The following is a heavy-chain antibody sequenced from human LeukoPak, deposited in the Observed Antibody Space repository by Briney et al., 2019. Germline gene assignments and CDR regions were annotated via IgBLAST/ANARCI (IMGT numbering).Heavy chain of an antibody. CDR3: ARALYSSSGDICYMDV. J-gene: IGHJ6*03. V-gene: IGHV3-7*01. D-gene: IGHD6-19*01. Sequence: WGSLRLSCAAYGCRFSSYWMSWVRQAPGKGLEWVANIKEDGSEKYYGDSVKGRFTISRDNAKNSLYLEMNSLRADDTAVYYCARALYSSSGDICYMDVWGKGTTVTVSS. CDR2: IKEDGSEK. CDR1: GCRFSSYW.